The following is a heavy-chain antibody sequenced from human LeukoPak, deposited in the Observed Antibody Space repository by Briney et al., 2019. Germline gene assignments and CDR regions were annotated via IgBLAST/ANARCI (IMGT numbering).Heavy chain of an antibody. CDR1: GFTFSSYA. V-gene: IGHV3-23*01. CDR2: ISGSGGST. CDR3: AKIRQGATGFDY. J-gene: IGHJ4*02. Sequence: PGRSLRLSCAASGFTFSSYAMSWVRQAPGKGLEWVSAISGSGGSTYYADSVKGRFTISRDNSKNTLYLQMNSLRAEDTAVYYCAKIRQGATGFDYWGQGTLVTVSS. D-gene: IGHD1-26*01.